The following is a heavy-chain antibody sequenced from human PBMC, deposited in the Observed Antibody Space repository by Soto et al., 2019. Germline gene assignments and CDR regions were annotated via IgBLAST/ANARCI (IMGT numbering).Heavy chain of an antibody. J-gene: IGHJ4*02. D-gene: IGHD1-26*01. CDR2: THQSGRT. CDR1: GGSMSSSNW. V-gene: IGHV4-4*02. CDR3: ARPEATFLDY. Sequence: SETLDLTCTVSGGSMSSSNWWNWVRQSPGKGLEWIGETHQSGRTNYNPSLKSRVTISVDRSKNQFSLNLNSVTAADTAIYYFARPEATFLDYWGPGPLVTVSS.